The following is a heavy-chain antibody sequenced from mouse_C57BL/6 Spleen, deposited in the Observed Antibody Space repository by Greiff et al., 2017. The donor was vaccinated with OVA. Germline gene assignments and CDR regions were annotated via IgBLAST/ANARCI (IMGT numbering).Heavy chain of an antibody. J-gene: IGHJ2*01. D-gene: IGHD1-1*01. V-gene: IGHV1-55*01. CDR2: IYPGSGST. CDR3: ARWYGSRKNPYFDY. CDR1: GYTFTSYW. Sequence: QVQLQQPGAELVKPGASVKMSCKASGYTFTSYWITWVKQRPGQGLEWIGDIYPGSGSTNYNEKFKSKATLTVDTSSSTAYMQLSSLTSEDSAVYYCARWYGSRKNPYFDYWGQGTTLTVSS.